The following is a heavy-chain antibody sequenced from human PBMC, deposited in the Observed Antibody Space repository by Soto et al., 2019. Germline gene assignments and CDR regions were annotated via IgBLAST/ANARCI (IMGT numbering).Heavy chain of an antibody. CDR1: GFTFSSYS. Sequence: LRLSCAASGFTFSSYSMNWVRQAPGKGLEWVSSISSSSSYIYYADSVKGRFTISRDNAKNSLYLQMNSLRAEDTAVYYCARGTYYYDSSGPYYFDYWGQGTLVTVSS. V-gene: IGHV3-21*01. CDR2: ISSSSSYI. J-gene: IGHJ4*02. CDR3: ARGTYYYDSSGPYYFDY. D-gene: IGHD3-22*01.